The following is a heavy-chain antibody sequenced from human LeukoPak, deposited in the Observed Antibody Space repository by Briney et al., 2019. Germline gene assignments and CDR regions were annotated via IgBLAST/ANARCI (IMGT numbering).Heavy chain of an antibody. D-gene: IGHD3-22*01. V-gene: IGHV3-21*01. Sequence: GGSLRLSYAASGFTLSNYRMNWVRQTPEKGLEWVASISSTSSYIYYTDSVRGRFTISRDNTKNSLYLQMNSPRAEDTAVYYCAHSKTCYYDSSGYFCLYGMDGWGQGTTVTVSS. J-gene: IGHJ6*02. CDR2: ISSTSSYI. CDR1: GFTLSNYR. CDR3: AHSKTCYYDSSGYFCLYGMDG.